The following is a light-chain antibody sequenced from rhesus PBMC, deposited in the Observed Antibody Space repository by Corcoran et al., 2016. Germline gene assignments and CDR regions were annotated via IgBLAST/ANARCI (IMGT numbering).Light chain of an antibody. V-gene: IGKV2S3*01. J-gene: IGKJ2*01. CDR2: KVP. Sequence: DIVMTQTPLSLPVTPGEPASISCRSSQSLLHSNGNTYLHWYLQKPGQSPRLLIYKVPNRESGVPDRFSGSGSGTDFTLKISRVEPDDVGVYYCMQSTKDPYSFGQGTKVEIK. CDR1: QSLLHSNGNTY. CDR3: MQSTKDPYS.